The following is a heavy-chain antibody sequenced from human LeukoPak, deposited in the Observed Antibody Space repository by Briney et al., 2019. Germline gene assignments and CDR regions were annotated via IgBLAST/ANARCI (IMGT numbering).Heavy chain of an antibody. CDR2: IRFDGSNK. CDR3: AKDKRWLQSIYYFDY. D-gene: IGHD5-24*01. J-gene: IGHJ4*02. Sequence: GGSLRLSCAASGFTFSSYGMHWVRQAPGKGLEWVAFIRFDGSNKYYADSVKGRFTISRDNPENTLYLQMSSLRAEDTAVYYCAKDKRWLQSIYYFDYWGQGTLVTVSS. CDR1: GFTFSSYG. V-gene: IGHV3-30*02.